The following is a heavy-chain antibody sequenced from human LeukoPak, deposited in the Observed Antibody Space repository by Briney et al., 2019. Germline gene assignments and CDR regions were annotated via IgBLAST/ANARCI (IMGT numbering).Heavy chain of an antibody. CDR3: AKDGAYYDILTGYFDY. V-gene: IGHV3-23*01. J-gene: IGHJ4*02. CDR2: INGSGGRT. D-gene: IGHD3-9*01. Sequence: PGGSLRLSCAASGFTFSSYAMTWVRQAPGKGLEWVSDINGSGGRTNYADSVKGRFTISRDNSKNTLYLQMNSLRAEDTAVYYCAKDGAYYDILTGYFDYWGQGTLVTVSS. CDR1: GFTFSSYA.